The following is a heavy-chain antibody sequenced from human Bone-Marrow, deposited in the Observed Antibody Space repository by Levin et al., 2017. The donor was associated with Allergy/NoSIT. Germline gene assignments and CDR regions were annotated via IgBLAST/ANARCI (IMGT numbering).Heavy chain of an antibody. Sequence: GGSLRLSCAASGFSFSIYAMTWVRQAPGKGLDWVSSISNGGDTTYYADSVKGRFTVYRDNSKNTLFLQMNSLRVEDTAIYFCAKPYTIDWQRDAFDIWGQGTMVTVSS. J-gene: IGHJ3*02. CDR1: GFSFSIYA. CDR2: ISNGGDTT. D-gene: IGHD3-9*01. CDR3: AKPYTIDWQRDAFDI. V-gene: IGHV3-23*01.